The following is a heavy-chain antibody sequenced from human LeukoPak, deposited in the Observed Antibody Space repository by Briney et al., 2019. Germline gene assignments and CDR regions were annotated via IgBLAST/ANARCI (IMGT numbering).Heavy chain of an antibody. CDR1: GFSVSSNY. CDR3: AKKVSGGSYPYYMDV. CDR2: ISGSGGST. Sequence: PGGSLRLSCAASGFSVSSNYMSWVRQAPGKGLEWVSAISGSGGSTYYADSVKGRFTISRDNSKNTLYLQMNSLRAEDTAVYYCAKKVSGGSYPYYMDVWGKGTTVTISS. V-gene: IGHV3-23*01. D-gene: IGHD1-26*01. J-gene: IGHJ6*03.